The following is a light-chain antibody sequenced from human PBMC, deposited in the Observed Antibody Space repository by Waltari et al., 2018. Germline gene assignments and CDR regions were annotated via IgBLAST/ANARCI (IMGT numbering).Light chain of an antibody. CDR3: LVWHSTIDHQGV. CDR2: YDS. Sequence: SYLVTQSPSVSVAPGETARIPCGGGHIGSKSVPWYQQRPGQAPVLVISYDSDRPSGIPERFSGSNSGNTATLTISWVEAEDEADYYCLVWHSTIDHQGVFGGGTKLTVL. CDR1: HIGSKS. V-gene: IGLV3-21*04. J-gene: IGLJ2*01.